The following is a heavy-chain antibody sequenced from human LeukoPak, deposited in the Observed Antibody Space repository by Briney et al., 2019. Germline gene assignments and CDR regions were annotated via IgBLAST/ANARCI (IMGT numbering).Heavy chain of an antibody. Sequence: GGTLRLSCAASGFTFDDYAMHWVRQAPGKGLEWVSGISWNSGSIGYADSVKGRFTISRDNAKNSLYLQMNSLRAEDTALYYCAKISGSGSYPTWGQGTLVTVSS. CDR3: AKISGSGSYPT. V-gene: IGHV3-9*01. J-gene: IGHJ5*02. D-gene: IGHD3-10*01. CDR2: ISWNSGSI. CDR1: GFTFDDYA.